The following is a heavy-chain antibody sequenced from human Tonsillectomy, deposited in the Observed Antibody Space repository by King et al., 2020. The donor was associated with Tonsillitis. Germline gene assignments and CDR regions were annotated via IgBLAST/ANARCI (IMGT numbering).Heavy chain of an antibody. J-gene: IGHJ4*02. V-gene: IGHV3-7*03. Sequence: VQLVESGGGLVQPGGSLRLSCGASGFTFNNYWMSWVRQAPGKGLEWVANIKEDGSEQYYVESVKGRFTISRDNARNSLYLQMNSLRAEDTAVYYCARELGYCDSLSCYAGFDYWGQGTLVTVSS. CDR3: ARELGYCDSLSCYAGFDY. CDR1: GFTFNNYW. D-gene: IGHD2-2*01. CDR2: IKEDGSEQ.